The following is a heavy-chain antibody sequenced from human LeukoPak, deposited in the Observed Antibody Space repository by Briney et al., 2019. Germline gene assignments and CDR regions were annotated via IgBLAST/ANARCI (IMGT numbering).Heavy chain of an antibody. V-gene: IGHV3-9*01. CDR2: ISWNSGSI. CDR1: GFTFDDYA. J-gene: IGHJ6*02. Sequence: GGSLRLSCAASGFTFDDYAMHWVRQAPGKGLEWVSGISWNSGSIGYADSVKGRFTISRDNAKNSLYLQMNSLRAEDTALYYCAKDRVQRITSSGRPTYYYYYGMDVWGQGTTVTVSS. CDR3: AKDRVQRITSSGRPTYYYYYGMDV. D-gene: IGHD6-19*01.